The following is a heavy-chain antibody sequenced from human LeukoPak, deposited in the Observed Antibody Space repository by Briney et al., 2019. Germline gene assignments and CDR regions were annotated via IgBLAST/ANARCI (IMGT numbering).Heavy chain of an antibody. CDR1: GFTFSNYF. D-gene: IGHD2-2*02. CDR2: ITASGAAT. V-gene: IGHV3-23*01. Sequence: GGSLRLSCAASGFTFSNYFIDWVRQAPGDGLYWVSAITASGAATYYADSVKGRFTISRDNSKNTLYLQMNSLRAEDTAVYYCATRLYFGGQGTLVTVSS. CDR3: ATRLYF. J-gene: IGHJ4*02.